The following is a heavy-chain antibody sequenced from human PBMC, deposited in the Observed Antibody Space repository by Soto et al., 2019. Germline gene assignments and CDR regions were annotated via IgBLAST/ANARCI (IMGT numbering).Heavy chain of an antibody. CDR3: ARDKGYDFWSGPKNAFDI. CDR1: GFTFSDYY. CDR2: ISSSGSTI. J-gene: IGHJ3*02. V-gene: IGHV3-11*01. Sequence: PGGSLRLSCAAPGFTFSDYYMSWIRQAPGKGLEWVSYISSSGSTIYYADSVKGRFTISRDNAKNSLYLQMNSLRAEDTAVYYCARDKGYDFWSGPKNAFDIWGQGTMVTVSS. D-gene: IGHD3-3*01.